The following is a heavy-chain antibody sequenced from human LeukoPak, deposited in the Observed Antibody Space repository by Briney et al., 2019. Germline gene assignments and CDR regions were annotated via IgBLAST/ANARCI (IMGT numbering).Heavy chain of an antibody. CDR3: ARTTGRGVDDAFDI. CDR2: VFHTGST. V-gene: IGHV4-59*08. J-gene: IGHJ3*02. Sequence: SETLSLTCTVSGGSISSYYWSWIRQPPGKGLEWIGYVFHTGSTDYNPSLKSRVTTSIQTSKNQFSLRLSSMTAADTAVYHCARTTGRGVDDAFDIWGQGTMVTVSS. D-gene: IGHD3-9*01. CDR1: GGSISSYY.